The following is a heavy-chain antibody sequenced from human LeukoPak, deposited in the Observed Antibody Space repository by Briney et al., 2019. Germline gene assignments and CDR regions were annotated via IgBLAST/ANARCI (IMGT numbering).Heavy chain of an antibody. Sequence: ASVKVSCKASGYTFTSYGISWVRQAPGQGLEWMGWISAYNGNTNYAQKLQGRVTMTTDTSTSTAYMELRSLRSDDTAVYYCAREGITGSSSWFWFDPWGQGTLVTVSS. J-gene: IGHJ5*02. D-gene: IGHD6-13*01. CDR2: ISAYNGNT. CDR1: GYTFTSYG. V-gene: IGHV1-18*01. CDR3: AREGITGSSSWFWFDP.